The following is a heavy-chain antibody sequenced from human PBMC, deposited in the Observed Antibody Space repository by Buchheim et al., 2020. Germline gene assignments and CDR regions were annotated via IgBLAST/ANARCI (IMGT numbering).Heavy chain of an antibody. Sequence: EVQLVESGGGLVQPGGSLRLSCAASGFTFSSYWMSWVRQAPGKGLEWVANIKQDGSEKYYVDSVKGRFTISRDNAKNSLYLQMNSLRAEDTAVYYCARDLGIAARSAPRSYYYYGMDVWGQGTT. J-gene: IGHJ6*02. CDR3: ARDLGIAARSAPRSYYYYGMDV. CDR2: IKQDGSEK. V-gene: IGHV3-7*01. D-gene: IGHD6-6*01. CDR1: GFTFSSYW.